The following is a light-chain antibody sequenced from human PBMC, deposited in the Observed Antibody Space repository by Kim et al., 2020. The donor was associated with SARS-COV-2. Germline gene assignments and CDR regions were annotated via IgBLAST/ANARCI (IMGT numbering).Light chain of an antibody. V-gene: IGLV1-40*01. J-gene: IGLJ1*01. CDR2: GHT. CDR3: QSYDSSLNSYV. CDR1: FSNIGAGYD. Sequence: QRVTISCTGTFSNIGAGYDVHWYQQVPGAAPKPLIYGHTNRPSGVPDRFSGSKSDTSASLAITGLQPEDEADYYCQSYDSSLNSYVFGTGTKVTVL.